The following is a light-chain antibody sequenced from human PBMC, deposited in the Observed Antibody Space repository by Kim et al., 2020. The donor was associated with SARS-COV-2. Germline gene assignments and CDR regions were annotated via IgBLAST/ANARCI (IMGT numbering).Light chain of an antibody. CDR3: QQYDRSPQT. J-gene: IGKJ2*01. CDR2: AAS. V-gene: IGKV3-20*01. CDR1: QSVSSNY. Sequence: EIVLTQSPGTLSLSPGEGATLSCRASQSVSSNYLAWYQRKPGQAPRLLIYAASTRATGIPDRFSGSGSGTDFSLTVSRLEPEDFAVYYCQQYDRSPQTFGQGTKLEI.